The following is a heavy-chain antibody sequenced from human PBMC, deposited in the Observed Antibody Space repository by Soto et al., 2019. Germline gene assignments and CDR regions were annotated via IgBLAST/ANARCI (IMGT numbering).Heavy chain of an antibody. V-gene: IGHV1-69*01. CDR2: IIPVFGRT. J-gene: IGHJ5*02. Sequence: QMQLVQSGPEVKKPGSSVKVSCKASGDSFGSYAVSWVRQAPGQGLEWMGAIIPVFGRTNYTRKFQGRVTSTADDSTTTASVDLSTLRYDDTPVYYCEREPFGPFDPWGQGTLVTVSS. CDR1: GDSFGSYA. CDR3: EREPFGPFDP. D-gene: IGHD3-10*01.